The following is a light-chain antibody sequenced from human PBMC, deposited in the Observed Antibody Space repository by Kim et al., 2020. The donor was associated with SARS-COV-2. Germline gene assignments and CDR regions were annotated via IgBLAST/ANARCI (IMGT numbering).Light chain of an antibody. J-gene: IGKJ5*01. Sequence: SLGGKGVITCRADQSISSHLSWYQQKPGGAAKHLISAAAALQNGVPSRCRGGGSGTVFTLTISSLQPEDVATYFCRQRYNTRQITFGQGTRLEIK. CDR2: AAA. V-gene: IGKV1-39*01. CDR3: RQRYNTRQIT. CDR1: QSISSH.